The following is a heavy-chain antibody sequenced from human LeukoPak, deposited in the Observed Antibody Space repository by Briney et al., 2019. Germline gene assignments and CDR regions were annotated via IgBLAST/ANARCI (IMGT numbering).Heavy chain of an antibody. Sequence: GSLRLSCAASGFTFSSYAMSWVRQAPGKGLEWIDYITYSGSTNYNPSLKSRVTMSVDTSKNQFSLRLSSVTAADTAVYYCARHGSSYSFDCWGQGILVTVSS. J-gene: IGHJ4*02. V-gene: IGHV4-59*08. D-gene: IGHD6-13*01. CDR2: ITYSGST. CDR3: ARHGSSYSFDC. CDR1: GFTFSSYA.